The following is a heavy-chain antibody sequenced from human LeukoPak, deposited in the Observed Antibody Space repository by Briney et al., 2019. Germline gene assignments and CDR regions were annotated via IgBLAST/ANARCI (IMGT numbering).Heavy chain of an antibody. Sequence: GGSLSLSCAASGFTVSSNYMSWVRQAPGKGLEWVSVIYSDGSTYYADSVKGRFTISRDNSKNTLYLQMNSLRAEDTAVYYCARTIVVAGTDWFDPWGQGTLVTVSS. CDR2: IYSDGST. CDR3: ARTIVVAGTDWFDP. CDR1: GFTVSSNY. J-gene: IGHJ5*02. D-gene: IGHD6-19*01. V-gene: IGHV3-53*01.